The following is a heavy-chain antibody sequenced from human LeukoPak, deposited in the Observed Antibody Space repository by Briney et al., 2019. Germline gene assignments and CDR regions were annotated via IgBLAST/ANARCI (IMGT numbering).Heavy chain of an antibody. J-gene: IGHJ4*02. CDR3: AKSGVVPAAIPYYFDY. Sequence: GGSLRLSCAASGFTFSSYGMHWVRQVPGKGLEWVAFIRYDGSNKYYADSVKGRFTISRDNSKNTLYLQMNSLRAEDTAVYYCAKSGVVPAAIPYYFDYWGQGTLVTVSS. D-gene: IGHD2-2*02. V-gene: IGHV3-30*02. CDR1: GFTFSSYG. CDR2: IRYDGSNK.